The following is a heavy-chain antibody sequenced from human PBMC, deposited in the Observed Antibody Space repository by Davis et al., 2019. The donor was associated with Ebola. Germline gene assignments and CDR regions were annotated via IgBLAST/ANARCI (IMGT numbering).Heavy chain of an antibody. D-gene: IGHD2-15*01. J-gene: IGHJ4*02. CDR2: IKQDGSEK. Sequence: GESLKISCAASGFTFSSYWMSWVRQAPGKGLEWVANIKQDGSEKYYVDSVKGRFTISRDNAKNSLYLQMISLRAEDTAVYYCAREGVGLLLDYWGQGTLVTVSS. V-gene: IGHV3-7*03. CDR3: AREGVGLLLDY. CDR1: GFTFSSYW.